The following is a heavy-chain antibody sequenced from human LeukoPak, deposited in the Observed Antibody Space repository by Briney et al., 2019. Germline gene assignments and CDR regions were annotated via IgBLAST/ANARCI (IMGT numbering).Heavy chain of an antibody. J-gene: IGHJ4*02. V-gene: IGHV3-23*01. CDR1: GFTFFSYA. CDR2: ISGSGCRT. Sequence: GSLCLSPAASGFTFFSYAIGWVRQAPGKGLEWVSSISGSGCRTSYADSVLGRFTISRDNSRNTLYLELNSLRAEDAAVYFCAMAVIRSGWTLDYWGQGPLVTVS. D-gene: IGHD6-19*01. CDR3: AMAVIRSGWTLDY.